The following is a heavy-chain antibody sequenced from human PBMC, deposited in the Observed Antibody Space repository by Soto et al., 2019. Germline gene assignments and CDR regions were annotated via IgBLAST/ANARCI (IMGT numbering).Heavy chain of an antibody. CDR3: ARGYDISTGPGVFDY. J-gene: IGHJ4*02. D-gene: IGHD3-9*01. V-gene: IGHV5-10-1*01. CDR2: IDPSDSYT. Sequence: PGESLKISCKGSGYSFTSYWISWVRQMPGKGLEWMGRIDPSDSYTNYSPSFQGHVTISADKSISTAYLQWSSLKASDTAMYYCARGYDISTGPGVFDYWGQGTLVTVSS. CDR1: GYSFTSYW.